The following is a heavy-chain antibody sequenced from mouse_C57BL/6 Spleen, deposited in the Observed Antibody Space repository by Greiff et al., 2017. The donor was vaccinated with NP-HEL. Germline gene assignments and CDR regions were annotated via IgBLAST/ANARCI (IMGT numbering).Heavy chain of an antibody. CDR1: GYAFSSYW. Sequence: QVQLLPSGAELVKPGASVKISCKASGYAFSSYWMNWVKQRPGKGLEWIGQIYPGDGDTNYNGKFKGKATLTADQSSSTAYMQLSSLTTEVSAVYFCARNYGNYVWYFDVWGTGTTVTVSS. D-gene: IGHD2-1*01. J-gene: IGHJ1*03. CDR3: ARNYGNYVWYFDV. V-gene: IGHV1-80*01. CDR2: IYPGDGDT.